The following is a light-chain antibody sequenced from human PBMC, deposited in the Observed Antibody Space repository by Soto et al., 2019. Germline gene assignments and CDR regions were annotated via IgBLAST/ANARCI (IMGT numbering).Light chain of an antibody. V-gene: IGKV2-28*01. CDR3: MQALQSLT. Sequence: DIAMTQIPLSLPVPAGEPASIXXRSXQSLLHTNGYNYLDWYLQRPGHSPXXLIYLGSNRASGVPDRFSGSGSGTEYTLKISRVEAEDVGVYYCMQALQSLTFGQGTRLEIK. J-gene: IGKJ5*01. CDR2: LGS. CDR1: QSLLHTNGYNY.